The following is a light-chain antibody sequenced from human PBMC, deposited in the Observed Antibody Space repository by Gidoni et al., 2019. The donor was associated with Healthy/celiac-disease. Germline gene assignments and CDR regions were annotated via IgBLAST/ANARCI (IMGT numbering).Light chain of an antibody. Sequence: QSVLTQPPSVSAPPGQKVTISCSGSSSNCGNTYVSWYQQLPGTAPKLLIYDNNKRPSGIPDRFSVSKSGTSATLGIIGLQTGDEADYYCGTWDSSLSAVVFGGGTKLTVL. CDR2: DNN. CDR3: GTWDSSLSAVV. J-gene: IGLJ2*01. V-gene: IGLV1-51*01. CDR1: SSNCGNTY.